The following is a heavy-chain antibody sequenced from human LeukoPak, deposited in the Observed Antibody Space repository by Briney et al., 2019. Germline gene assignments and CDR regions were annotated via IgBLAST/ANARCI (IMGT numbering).Heavy chain of an antibody. CDR2: ISAYNGNT. D-gene: IGHD3-9*01. CDR1: GYTFTIYG. J-gene: IGHJ4*02. Sequence: GASVTVSCKASGYTFTIYGISWVRQAPGQGLEWVGWISAYNGNTKYAQRLQGRVTMTTDTSTTTAYVELRSLRSDDTAVYYCARDLLQYFDWLTMAGYWGQGTLVSVSS. CDR3: ARDLLQYFDWLTMAGY. V-gene: IGHV1-18*01.